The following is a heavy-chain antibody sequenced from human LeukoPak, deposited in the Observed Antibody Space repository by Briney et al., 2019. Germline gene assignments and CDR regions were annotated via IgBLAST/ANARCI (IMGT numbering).Heavy chain of an antibody. D-gene: IGHD2-2*01. CDR2: IWYDGSIK. CDR1: GFTFTNYG. CDR3: ARDRGYCSGTSCYNVNWFGP. Sequence: PGGSLRLSCAASGFTFTNYGMHWVRQAPGKGLEWVAVIWYDGSIKYYADSVKGRFTISRDNSKNTLYLQMNSLRADDTAVYYCARDRGYCSGTSCYNVNWFGPWGQGTLVTVSS. V-gene: IGHV3-33*01. J-gene: IGHJ5*02.